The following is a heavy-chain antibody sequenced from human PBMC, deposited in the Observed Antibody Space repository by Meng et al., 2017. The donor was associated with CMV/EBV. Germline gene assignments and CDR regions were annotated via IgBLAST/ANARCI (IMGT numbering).Heavy chain of an antibody. CDR1: GFTFSSYA. Sequence: GGSLRLSCVASGFTFSSYAMHWVRQAPGKGLEWVAVISYDGSNKYYADSVKGRFTISRDNSKNTLYLQMNSLRAEDTAVYYCARGLGYCSSTSCPEYYYYGMDVWGQGTTVTVS. CDR2: ISYDGSNK. J-gene: IGHJ6*02. V-gene: IGHV3-30*04. CDR3: ARGLGYCSSTSCPEYYYYGMDV. D-gene: IGHD2-2*01.